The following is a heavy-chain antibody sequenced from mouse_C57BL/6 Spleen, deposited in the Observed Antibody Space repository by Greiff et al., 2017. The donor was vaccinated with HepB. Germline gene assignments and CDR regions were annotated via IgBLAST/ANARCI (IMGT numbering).Heavy chain of an antibody. CDR1: GFTFSSYG. V-gene: IGHV5-6*02. CDR2: ISSGGSYT. Sequence: DVMLVESGGDLVKPGGSLKLSCAASGFTFSSYGMSWVRQTPDKRLEWVATISSGGSYTYYPDSVKGRFTISRDNAKNTLYLQMSSLKSEDTAMYYCARHPGDAMDYWGQGTSVTVSS. CDR3: ARHPGDAMDY. J-gene: IGHJ4*01.